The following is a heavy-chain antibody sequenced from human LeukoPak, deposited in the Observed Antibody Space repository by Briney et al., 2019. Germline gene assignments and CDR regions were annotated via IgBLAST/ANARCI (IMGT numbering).Heavy chain of an antibody. CDR3: AKDYYDSSGYIWFDP. V-gene: IGHV3-23*01. D-gene: IGHD3-22*01. CDR2: ISGSGGST. Sequence: PGGSLRLPCAASGFTFSNAWMSWVRQAPGKGLEWVSAISGSGGSTYYADSVKGRFTISRDNSKNTLYLQMNSLRAEDTAVYYCAKDYYDSSGYIWFDPWGQGTLVTVSS. CDR1: GFTFSNAW. J-gene: IGHJ5*02.